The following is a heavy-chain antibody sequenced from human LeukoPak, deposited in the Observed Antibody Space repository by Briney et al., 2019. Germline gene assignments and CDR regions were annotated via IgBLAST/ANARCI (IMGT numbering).Heavy chain of an antibody. CDR2: ISGSGGSR. J-gene: IGHJ4*02. CDR1: GFTFSSYA. V-gene: IGHV3-23*01. Sequence: GGSLRLSCAASGFTFSSYAMSWVRQAPGKGLEWVSAISGSGGSRYYADSVKGRFTISKNNSKNTLYLQMNSLRAEDTAVYYCAKRYVPSDYWGQGTLVTVSS. D-gene: IGHD5-12*01. CDR3: AKRYVPSDY.